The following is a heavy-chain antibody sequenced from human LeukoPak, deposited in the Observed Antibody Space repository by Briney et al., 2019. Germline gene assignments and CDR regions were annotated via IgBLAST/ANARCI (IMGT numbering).Heavy chain of an antibody. CDR2: IKQDGSEK. D-gene: IGHD3-10*01. Sequence: GGSLRLSCAASGFTFSSYWMSWVRQAPGKGLEWVANIKQDGSEKYYVDSVKGRFTISRDNAKNSLYLQMNSLRAEDTAVYYCERERGGTMVRGVNDAFDIWGQGTMVTVSS. CDR3: ERERGGTMVRGVNDAFDI. J-gene: IGHJ3*02. V-gene: IGHV3-7*03. CDR1: GFTFSSYW.